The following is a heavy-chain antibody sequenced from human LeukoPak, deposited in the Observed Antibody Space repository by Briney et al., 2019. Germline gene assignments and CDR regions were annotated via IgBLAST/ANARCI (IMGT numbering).Heavy chain of an antibody. V-gene: IGHV3-7*05. Sequence: GGSLRLSCAASGFTFSSYAMSWIRQAPGKGLEWVGNIKPDGSEKYYVDSVKGRFTISRDNAKNSLYLQMNSLRAEDTAVYYCARDLDFDYWGQGTLVTVSS. CDR2: IKPDGSEK. CDR3: ARDLDFDY. J-gene: IGHJ4*02. CDR1: GFTFSSYA.